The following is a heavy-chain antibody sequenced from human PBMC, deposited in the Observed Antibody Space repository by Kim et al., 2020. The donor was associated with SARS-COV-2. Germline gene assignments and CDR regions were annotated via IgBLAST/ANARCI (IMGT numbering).Heavy chain of an antibody. Sequence: SENLSLTCAVYGGSFSGYYWSWIRQPPGKGLEWIGEINHSGSTNYNPSLKSRVTISVDTSKNQFSLKLSSVTAADTAVYYCARSGLTQWLAGDAFDIWGQGTMVTVSS. CDR3: ARSGLTQWLAGDAFDI. V-gene: IGHV4-34*01. D-gene: IGHD6-19*01. J-gene: IGHJ3*02. CDR1: GGSFSGYY. CDR2: INHSGST.